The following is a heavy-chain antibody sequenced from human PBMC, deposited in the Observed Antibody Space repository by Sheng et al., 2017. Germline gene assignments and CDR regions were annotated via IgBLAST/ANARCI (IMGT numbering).Heavy chain of an antibody. CDR3: AKEWAYYYGSGEDAFDI. D-gene: IGHD3-10*01. V-gene: IGHV3-23*04. CDR1: GFTFSSYA. J-gene: IGHJ3*02. Sequence: EVQLVESGGGLVQPGGSLRLSCAASGFTFSSYAMSWVRQAPGKGLEWVSAISGSGGSTYYADSVKGRFTISRDNSKNTLYLQMNSLRAEDTAVYYCAKEWAYYYGSGEDAFDIWGQGTMVTVSS. CDR2: ISGSGGST.